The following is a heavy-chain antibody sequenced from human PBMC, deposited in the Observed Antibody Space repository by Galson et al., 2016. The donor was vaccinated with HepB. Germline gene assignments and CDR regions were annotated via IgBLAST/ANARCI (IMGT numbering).Heavy chain of an antibody. CDR2: IYPSDSET. CDR1: TYTFTNYW. Sequence: QSGAEVKKPGDSLKISCKGSTYTFTNYWIGWVRQMPGKALEWMGMIYPSDSETRYSPSFQGHVTISAAKSITTAYLQWSSLEASDPAIYYCARHRGGLTFDIWGQGTMVTVSA. CDR3: ARHRGGLTFDI. J-gene: IGHJ3*02. D-gene: IGHD3-16*01. V-gene: IGHV5-51*01.